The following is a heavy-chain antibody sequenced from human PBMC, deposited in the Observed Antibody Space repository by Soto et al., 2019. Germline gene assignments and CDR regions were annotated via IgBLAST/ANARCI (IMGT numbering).Heavy chain of an antibody. CDR3: ARHGSN. CDR1: GVSIINSSYY. V-gene: IGHV4-39*01. Sequence: PSETLSLTCTVSGVSIINSSYYCGWIRRPPGNGLEWIGTIYYSGITYYNPSLKSRVTISVDTSKNQFSLKLTSVTAADTAVYYCARHGSNWGQGTLVTVSS. J-gene: IGHJ4*02. CDR2: IYYSGIT.